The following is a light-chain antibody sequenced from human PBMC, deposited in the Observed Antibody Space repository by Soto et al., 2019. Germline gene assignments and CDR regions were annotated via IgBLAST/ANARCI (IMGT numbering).Light chain of an antibody. Sequence: QSVLTQPASVSGSPGHSITISCTGTSSDVGYYNYVSWFQQHPGKVPKLVISEVVNRPSGVSIRFSGSKSGDTASLTITGLQAEDEADYYCSSYAAGSIYVFGTGTKVTVL. CDR2: EVV. CDR1: SSDVGYYNY. J-gene: IGLJ1*01. V-gene: IGLV2-14*01. CDR3: SSYAAGSIYV.